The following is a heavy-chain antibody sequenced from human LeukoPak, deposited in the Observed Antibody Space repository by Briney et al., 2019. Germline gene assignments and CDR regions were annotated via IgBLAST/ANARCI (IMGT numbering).Heavy chain of an antibody. CDR1: GCTFSSYW. CDR3: AERGITMIGGV. V-gene: IGHV3-74*01. CDR2: INSDGSST. D-gene: IGHD3-10*02. J-gene: IGHJ6*04. Sequence: GGSLRLSCAASGCTFSSYWMHWVRQAPGKGLVWVSRINSDGSSTSYADSVKGRFTISRDNAKNTLYLQMNSLRAEDTAVYYCAERGITMIGGVWGKGTTVTISS.